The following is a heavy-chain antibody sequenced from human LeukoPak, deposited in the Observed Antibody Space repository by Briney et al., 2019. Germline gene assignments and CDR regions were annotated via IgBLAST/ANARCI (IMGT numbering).Heavy chain of an antibody. CDR1: GYSFTSYW. CDR3: GGSVGATFFDY. J-gene: IGHJ4*02. CDR2: IYPGDSDT. Sequence: GESLQISCMGSGYSFTSYWIGWVRQMPGKGLEWMGIIYPGDSDTRYSPSFQGQVTISADKSISTAYLQWSSLKASDTAMYYCGGSVGATFFDYWGQGTLVTVSS. V-gene: IGHV5-51*01. D-gene: IGHD1-26*01.